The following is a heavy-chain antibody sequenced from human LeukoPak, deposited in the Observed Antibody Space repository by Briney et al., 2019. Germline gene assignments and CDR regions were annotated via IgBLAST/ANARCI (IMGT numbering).Heavy chain of an antibody. J-gene: IGHJ4*02. CDR3: ARDPSSVTLYFFDY. CDR2: IDANNGDT. Sequence: ASVKVSCKASGYTFRGSYIHWLRQAPGQGLEWMGWIDANNGDTKSAQKFQGRVTMSRDTSISTAYMDLSSLSPDDAAVYYCARDPSSVTLYFFDYWGQGTLVTVSS. D-gene: IGHD4-11*01. V-gene: IGHV1-2*02. CDR1: GYTFRGSY.